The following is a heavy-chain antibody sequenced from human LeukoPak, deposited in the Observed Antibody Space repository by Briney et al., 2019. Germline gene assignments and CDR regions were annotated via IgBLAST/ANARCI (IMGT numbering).Heavy chain of an antibody. CDR2: IWFDGSNI. CDR3: ARDSLPMAVTGPFDH. Sequence: PGGSLRLSCAASGFNFSSYGMHWVRQAPGKGLEWVTSIWFDGSNIHYADSVKGRVTISRDNSKSALYLQMNSLRADDTAIYYCARDSLPMAVTGPFDHWGQGALVTVS. J-gene: IGHJ4*02. D-gene: IGHD6-19*01. CDR1: GFNFSSYG. V-gene: IGHV3-33*01.